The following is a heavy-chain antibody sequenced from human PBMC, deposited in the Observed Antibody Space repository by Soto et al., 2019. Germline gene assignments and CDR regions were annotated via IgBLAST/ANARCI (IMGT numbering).Heavy chain of an antibody. Sequence: PSQTLSLTCAISGDSVSSVSSAWHWIRQSPSRGLEWLGRTYYRSKWYNDYADSVKSRISITPDTSKNQFSLQLNYVTPEDTAVYYCARDPPGGCFDYWGQGTLVTVPQ. CDR1: GDSVSSVSSA. J-gene: IGHJ4*02. V-gene: IGHV6-1*01. CDR2: TYYRSKWYN. CDR3: ARDPPGGCFDY. D-gene: IGHD2-8*01.